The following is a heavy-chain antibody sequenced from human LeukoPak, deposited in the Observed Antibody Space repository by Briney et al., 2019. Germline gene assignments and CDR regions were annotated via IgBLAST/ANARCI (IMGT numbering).Heavy chain of an antibody. D-gene: IGHD3-10*01. V-gene: IGHV1-8*01. CDR1: GHTFTSYD. J-gene: IGHJ5*02. CDR3: ARGQYGSGSSGFDP. CDR2: MNPNSGNT. Sequence: GASVKVSCEASGHTFTSYDINWVRQATGQGLEWMGWMNPNSGNTGYAQKFQGRVAMTRNTSVSTAYMELSSLTSEDTAVYYCARGQYGSGSSGFDPWGQGTLVTVSS.